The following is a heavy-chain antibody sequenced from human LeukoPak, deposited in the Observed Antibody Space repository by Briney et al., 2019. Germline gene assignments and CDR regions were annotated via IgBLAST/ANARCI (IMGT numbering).Heavy chain of an antibody. V-gene: IGHV4-59*01. CDR2: IYYSGST. CDR1: GGSISSYY. Sequence: SETLSLTCTVSGGSISSYYWNWIRQPPGKGLEWIGYIYYSGSTNYNPSLKSRVTISVDTSKKQVSLKLTSVTAADTAVYFCARAGRAATDLPADPWGQGTLVTVSS. CDR3: ARAGRAATDLPADP. D-gene: IGHD6-13*01. J-gene: IGHJ5*02.